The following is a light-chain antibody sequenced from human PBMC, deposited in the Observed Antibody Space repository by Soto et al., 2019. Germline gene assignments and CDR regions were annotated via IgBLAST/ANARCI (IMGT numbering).Light chain of an antibody. J-gene: IGKJ4*01. Sequence: DIQMTQSPSTLSASVGDSVTITCRASQSISSWLAWYQQKPGKAPKLLIYKASSLESGVPSRFSGSGSGTEVTLTISSLQPDDFATYYCQQYGSYSLTFGGGTKVEIK. CDR3: QQYGSYSLT. CDR2: KAS. CDR1: QSISSW. V-gene: IGKV1-5*03.